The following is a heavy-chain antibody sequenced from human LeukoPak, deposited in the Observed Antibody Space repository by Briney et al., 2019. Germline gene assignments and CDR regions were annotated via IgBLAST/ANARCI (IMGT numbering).Heavy chain of an antibody. CDR2: IYPGDSDT. Sequence: GESLEISFKGSGYSFTSYWIGWVRPMPGKGLEWMGIIYPGDSDTRYSPSFQGQVTISADKSISTAYLQWSSLKASDTAMYYCARQTATDAFDIWGQGTMVTVSS. V-gene: IGHV5-51*01. J-gene: IGHJ3*02. CDR3: ARQTATDAFDI. D-gene: IGHD5-18*01. CDR1: GYSFTSYW.